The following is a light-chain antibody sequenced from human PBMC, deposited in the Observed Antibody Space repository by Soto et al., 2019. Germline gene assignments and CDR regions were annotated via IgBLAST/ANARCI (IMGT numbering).Light chain of an antibody. V-gene: IGLV2-14*01. CDR1: SSDIGGYDR. J-gene: IGLJ1*01. Sequence: QSALTQPASVSGSPGQSITISCSGTSSDIGGYDRVSWYQQHPGEAPKLIIYGVNNRPSGVSHRFSGSKSGNTASLTISGRQAEDEADYYCNSYTSSSTYAFGTGTKLTVL. CDR3: NSYTSSSTYA. CDR2: GVN.